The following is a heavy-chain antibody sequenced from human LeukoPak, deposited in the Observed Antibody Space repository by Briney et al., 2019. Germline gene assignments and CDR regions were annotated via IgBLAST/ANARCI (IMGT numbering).Heavy chain of an antibody. V-gene: IGHV3-9*01. CDR3: AKAILDMTTVTSFDY. J-gene: IGHJ4*02. CDR1: GFTFDDYA. CDR2: ISWNSGSI. Sequence: GGSLRLSCAASGFTFDDYAMHLVRQAPGKGLELVSGISWNSGSIGYADSVKGRFTISRDNAKNSLYLQMNSLRAEDTALYYCAKAILDMTTVTSFDYWGRGTLVTVSS. D-gene: IGHD4-17*01.